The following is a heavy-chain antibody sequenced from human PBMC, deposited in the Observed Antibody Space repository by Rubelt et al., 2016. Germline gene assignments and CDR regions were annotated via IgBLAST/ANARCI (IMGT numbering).Heavy chain of an antibody. CDR3: ARDSSSSRYYYGMDV. CDR2: INAGNGNT. Sequence: QVQLVQSGAEVKKPGASVKVSCKASGYTFTSYAMHWVRQAPGPRLEWMGWINAGNGNTKYSQKFQGRVTITRDTAASTAYMELSSLRSEDTAVYYGARDSSSSRYYYGMDVWGQGTTVTVSS. CDR1: GYTFTSYA. V-gene: IGHV1-3*01. J-gene: IGHJ6*02. D-gene: IGHD2-2*01.